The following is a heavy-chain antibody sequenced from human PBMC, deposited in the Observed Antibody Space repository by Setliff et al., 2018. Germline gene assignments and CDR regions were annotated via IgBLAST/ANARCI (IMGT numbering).Heavy chain of an antibody. CDR2: IYYSGNT. J-gene: IGHJ4*02. CDR1: GGSMIGGHYY. Sequence: SDTLSLTCTVSGGSMIGGHYYWSWIRQLPGKGLEWIAYIYYSGNTYYNPSLKSRVTISVDTSKNQFSLKINSVTAADTAVYYCARGLNTESWTPLYWSPGTRVTVSS. D-gene: IGHD2-15*01. CDR3: ARGLNTESWTPLY. V-gene: IGHV4-31*03.